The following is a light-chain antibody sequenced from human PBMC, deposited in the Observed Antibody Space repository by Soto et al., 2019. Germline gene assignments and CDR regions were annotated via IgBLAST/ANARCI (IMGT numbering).Light chain of an antibody. J-gene: IGLJ1*01. CDR3: CSYAGSYTFV. V-gene: IGLV2-11*01. Sequence: QSVLTQPRSVSWSPGQTVTIPCTGTSSDVGVYNYVSWYQQYPGKAPKIMIYDVSKRPSGVPDRFSGSKTDNTASLTISGLQAEDEADYSCCSYAGSYTFVFGIGTKVTVL. CDR2: DVS. CDR1: SSDVGVYNY.